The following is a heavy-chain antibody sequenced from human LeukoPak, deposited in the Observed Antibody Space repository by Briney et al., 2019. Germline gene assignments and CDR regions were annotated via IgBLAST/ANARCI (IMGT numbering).Heavy chain of an antibody. J-gene: IGHJ4*02. Sequence: GRSLRLSCAASGFTFSSYGMHWVRQAPGKGLEWVAVISYDGSNKYYADSVEGRFTISRDNSKNTLYLQMNSLRAEDTAVYYCAKDFPAVAPFDYWGQGTLVTVSS. CDR3: AKDFPAVAPFDY. D-gene: IGHD6-19*01. CDR1: GFTFSSYG. V-gene: IGHV3-30*18. CDR2: ISYDGSNK.